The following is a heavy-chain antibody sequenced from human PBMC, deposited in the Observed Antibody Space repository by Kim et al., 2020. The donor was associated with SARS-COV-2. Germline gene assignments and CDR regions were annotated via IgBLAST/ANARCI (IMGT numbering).Heavy chain of an antibody. J-gene: IGHJ4*02. V-gene: IGHV4-31*03. CDR2: IYYSGST. D-gene: IGHD4-17*01. CDR3: ARVTTVVNLFDY. Sequence: SETLSLTCTVSGGSISSGGYYWSWIRQHPGKGLEWIGYIYYSGSTYYNPSLKSRVTISVDTSKNQFSLKLSSVTAADTAVYYCARVTTVVNLFDYWGQGTLVTASS. CDR1: GGSISSGGYY.